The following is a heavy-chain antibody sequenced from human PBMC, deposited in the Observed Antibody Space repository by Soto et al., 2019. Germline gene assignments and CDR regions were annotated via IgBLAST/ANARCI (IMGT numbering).Heavy chain of an antibody. J-gene: IGHJ6*02. D-gene: IGHD3-16*01. V-gene: IGHV3-23*01. Sequence: GGSLRLSCAASGFTFRSYAMSWVRQAPGKGLEWVSAISGSGGSTYYANSVKGRFTISRDNSKNTLYLQMNSLRAEDTAVYYCAKCWGYEPYYYGMDVWGQGTTVTVSS. CDR1: GFTFRSYA. CDR3: AKCWGYEPYYYGMDV. CDR2: ISGSGGST.